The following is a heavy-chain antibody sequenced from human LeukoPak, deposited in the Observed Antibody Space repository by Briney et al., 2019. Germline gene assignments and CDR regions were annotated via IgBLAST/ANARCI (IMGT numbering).Heavy chain of an antibody. CDR1: GGSIIGGDHH. J-gene: IGHJ5*02. V-gene: IGHV4-39*02. CDR3: ARDSYYDSSGP. D-gene: IGHD3-22*01. Sequence: SETLSLTCTVSGGSIIGGDHHWGWIRQPPGEGLEWIASIYYSGMTYYNTSLKSRVTISVDTSQNQFSLKLRSVTAADTAVYYCARDSYYDSSGPWGQGTLVTVSS. CDR2: IYYSGMT.